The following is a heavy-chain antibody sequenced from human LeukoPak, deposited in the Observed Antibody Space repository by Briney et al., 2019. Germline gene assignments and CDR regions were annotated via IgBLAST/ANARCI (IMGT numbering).Heavy chain of an antibody. Sequence: PGGSLRLSCAASGFTFSDYYMSWIRQAPGTGLECLSYISSSGSSIYYADSVQGRFTISRDNAKNLLYLQMNSLRAEDTAMYYCARRSYSSSWYHFEYWGQGTLVTVSS. CDR3: ARRSYSSSWYHFEY. J-gene: IGHJ4*02. CDR1: GFTFSDYY. D-gene: IGHD6-13*01. CDR2: ISSSGSSI. V-gene: IGHV3-11*04.